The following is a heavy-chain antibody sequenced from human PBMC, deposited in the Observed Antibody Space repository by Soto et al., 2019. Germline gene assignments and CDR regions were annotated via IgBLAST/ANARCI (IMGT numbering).Heavy chain of an antibody. CDR2: ISTDGSNE. D-gene: IGHD3-10*01. J-gene: IGHJ4*02. CDR3: AKGEVRGIIPSYFDY. V-gene: IGHV3-30*18. CDR1: VFTFRGFG. Sequence: RLSCAVSVFTFRGFGMNWVRQAPGKGREGVARISTDGSNEYYVDSVKGRFTISRDNSKNTLYLQMDSLRAEDTAVYYCAKGEVRGIIPSYFDYWGQGTLVTVSS.